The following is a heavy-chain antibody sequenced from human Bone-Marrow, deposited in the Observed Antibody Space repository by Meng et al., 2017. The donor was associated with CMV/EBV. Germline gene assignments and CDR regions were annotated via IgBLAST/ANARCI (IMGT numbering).Heavy chain of an antibody. Sequence: GESLKISCTASGFTFRNYAMAWVRRAPGEGLEWVSSISPSGANTYYADSVKGRFTISRDNAKNSLYLQMNSLRAEDTAVYYCACGSGSYYNRAFDIWGQGTMVTVSS. CDR2: ISPSGANT. J-gene: IGHJ3*02. D-gene: IGHD3-10*01. CDR3: ACGSGSYYNRAFDI. V-gene: IGHV3-21*01. CDR1: GFTFRNYA.